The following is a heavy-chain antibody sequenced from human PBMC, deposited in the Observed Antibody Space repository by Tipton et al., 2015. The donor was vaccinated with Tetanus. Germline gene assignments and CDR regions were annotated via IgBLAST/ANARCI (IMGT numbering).Heavy chain of an antibody. CDR2: VKEDGSEK. Sequence: SLRLSCAASGFSFSNYWMSWVRQVPGKGLEWVANVKEDGSEKYYVDSVKGRCTISRDNSKNSLYLQLNSLRAEDTAVYYCARDRPRETGTGGFAFWGQGTLVTVSS. J-gene: IGHJ4*02. CDR1: GFSFSNYW. D-gene: IGHD1/OR15-1a*01. CDR3: ARDRPRETGTGGFAF. V-gene: IGHV3-7*03.